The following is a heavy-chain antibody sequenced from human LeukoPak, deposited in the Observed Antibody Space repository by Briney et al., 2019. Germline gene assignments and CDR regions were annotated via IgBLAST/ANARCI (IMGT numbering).Heavy chain of an antibody. CDR2: ISRGSGSI. CDR1: GFTFSRYS. CDR3: ARAPRYCGGDFSDWYFDL. Sequence: GGSLRLSCAASGFTFSRYSMNWVRQAPGKGLEWVSSISRGSGSIYYADSLKGRVTISRDNAKNSLSLQMNSLRVEDTAVYYCARAPRYCGGDFSDWYFDLWGRGTLVTVSS. J-gene: IGHJ2*01. D-gene: IGHD2-21*02. V-gene: IGHV3-21*01.